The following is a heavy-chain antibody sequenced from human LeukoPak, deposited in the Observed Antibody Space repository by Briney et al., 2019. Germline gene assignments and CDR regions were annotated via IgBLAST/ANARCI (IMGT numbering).Heavy chain of an antibody. CDR2: INHSGST. CDR1: GGSFSGYY. J-gene: IGHJ6*03. D-gene: IGHD2-2*01. Sequence: PSETLSLTCAIYGGSFSGYYWSWIRQPPGKGLEWIGEINHSGSTNYNPSLKSRVSISVDTSKNQFSLKLNSVTAADTAVYYCAKDMVRVVPAAIQLKYYYYYYMDVWGKGTTVTVSS. CDR3: AKDMVRVVPAAIQLKYYYYYYMDV. V-gene: IGHV4-34*01.